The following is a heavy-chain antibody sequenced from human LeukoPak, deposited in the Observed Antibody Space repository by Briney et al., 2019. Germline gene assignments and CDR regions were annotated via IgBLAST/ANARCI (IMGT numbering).Heavy chain of an antibody. Sequence: PSETLSLTCAVSGYSISSGYYWGWIRQPPGEGLEWIGSIYHSGSTYYNPSLKSRVTISVDTSKNQFSLKLSSVTAADTAVYYCARGYSNYYFDYWGQGTLVTVSS. D-gene: IGHD4-11*01. CDR1: GYSISSGYY. CDR3: ARGYSNYYFDY. V-gene: IGHV4-38-2*01. CDR2: IYHSGST. J-gene: IGHJ4*02.